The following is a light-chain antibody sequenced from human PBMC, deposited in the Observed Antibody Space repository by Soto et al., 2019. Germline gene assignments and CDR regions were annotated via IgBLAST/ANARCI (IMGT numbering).Light chain of an antibody. CDR3: QAYDYSLTASV. V-gene: IGLV1-40*01. Sequence: QAVLTQPPSVSGAPGQRVTLSCTGNSSNLGAGYDVHWYQQLPGAAPKLVIFGNRNRTSGVPERFSGSKSGTSASLAITGLQAEDEADYYCQAYDYSLTASVFGGGTKLTVL. CDR1: SSNLGAGYD. J-gene: IGLJ3*02. CDR2: GNR.